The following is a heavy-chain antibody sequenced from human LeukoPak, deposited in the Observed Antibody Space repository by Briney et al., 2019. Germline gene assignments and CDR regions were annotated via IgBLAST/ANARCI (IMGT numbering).Heavy chain of an antibody. CDR2: IRYDGSNK. Sequence: GGSLRLSCAASGFTFSSYGMHWVRQAPGKGLEWVAFIRYDGSNKYYADSVKGRFTISRDNSKNTLYLQMNSLRAEDTAVYYCAKDCSSTSCYRSDYWGQGTLVTVSS. J-gene: IGHJ4*02. D-gene: IGHD2-2*01. CDR1: GFTFSSYG. V-gene: IGHV3-30*02. CDR3: AKDCSSTSCYRSDY.